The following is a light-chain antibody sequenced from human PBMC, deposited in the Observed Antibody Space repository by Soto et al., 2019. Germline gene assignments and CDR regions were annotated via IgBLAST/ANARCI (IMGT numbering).Light chain of an antibody. CDR2: SND. Sequence: QSVLTQAPSASGTPGQRVTISCSGSSSNIGRSSVNWYQHLPGTAPKLLIYSNDRRPSGVPERFSGSKSGTSASLAISGLQSEDEADYYCSAWDDSLNGLYDFGTGTKVTVL. CDR3: SAWDDSLNGLYD. J-gene: IGLJ1*01. CDR1: SSNIGRSS. V-gene: IGLV1-44*01.